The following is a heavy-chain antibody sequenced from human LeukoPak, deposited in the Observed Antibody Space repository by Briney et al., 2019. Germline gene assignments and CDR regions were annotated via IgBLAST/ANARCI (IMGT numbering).Heavy chain of an antibody. Sequence: ASVTVSFTSSGYTFTAYYIHWVRQAPGQGLERMGWINPNSGGTNYEQKFQGRVTITRESSISTAYMELSRLRSDDTAVYYCARGGEAHYYDSSGYYFFDYWGQGTLVTVSS. V-gene: IGHV1-2*02. D-gene: IGHD3-22*01. J-gene: IGHJ4*02. CDR3: ARGGEAHYYDSSGYYFFDY. CDR1: GYTFTAYY. CDR2: INPNSGGT.